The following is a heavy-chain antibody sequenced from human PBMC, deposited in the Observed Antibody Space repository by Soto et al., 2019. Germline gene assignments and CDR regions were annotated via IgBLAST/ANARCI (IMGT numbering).Heavy chain of an antibody. Sequence: QVQLVQSGAEVREPGASVKVSCKASGYSFTSLDINWVRQTTGQGLEWMGWMQPSSGRTGYAQKFQGRVTMTRDTSINTAYMDLSSLTSDDTGFYYCARGVTAGVDYWGQGTLVTVSS. CDR3: ARGVTAGVDY. D-gene: IGHD1-26*01. CDR1: GYSFTSLD. V-gene: IGHV1-8*01. CDR2: MQPSSGRT. J-gene: IGHJ4*02.